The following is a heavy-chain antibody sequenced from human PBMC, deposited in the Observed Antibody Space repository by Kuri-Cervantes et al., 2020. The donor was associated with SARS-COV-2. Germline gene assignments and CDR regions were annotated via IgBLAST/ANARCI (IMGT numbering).Heavy chain of an antibody. CDR1: GGSINNYY. CDR2: ISDSGST. J-gene: IGHJ3*01. CDR3: ARYRLVAAISVLLEGDAFDV. D-gene: IGHD5-12*01. Sequence: SETLSLTCTVSGGSINNYYWSWIRQPPGKGLEWIGYISDSGSTKYNPSLKSRVTTSVDTSKNQFSLKMSSVTAADTAVYYCARYRLVAAISVLLEGDAFDVWGQGTMVTVSS. V-gene: IGHV4-59*01.